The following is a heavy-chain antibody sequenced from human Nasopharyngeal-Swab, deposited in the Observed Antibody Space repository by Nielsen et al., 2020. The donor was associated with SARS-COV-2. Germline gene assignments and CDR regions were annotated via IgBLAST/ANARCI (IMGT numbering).Heavy chain of an antibody. CDR2: ISYDGPNK. V-gene: IGHV3-30-3*01. Sequence: VGSLRLSCAASGFTFSTYAMNWVRQAPGKGLECVAVISYDGPNKYYADSVKGRFTVSRDNSKNTLYLQMNSLRAEDTAVYYCTRPRRELRVYYGMDVWGQGTTVTVSS. D-gene: IGHD1-7*01. CDR1: GFTFSTYA. J-gene: IGHJ6*02. CDR3: TRPRRELRVYYGMDV.